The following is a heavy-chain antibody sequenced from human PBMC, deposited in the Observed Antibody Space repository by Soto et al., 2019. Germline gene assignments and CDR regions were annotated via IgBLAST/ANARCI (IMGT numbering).Heavy chain of an antibody. CDR3: ARHSATGLDDILTGYYRPYYYYYYMDV. V-gene: IGHV4-39*01. Sequence: SETQSLTCTVSGGYISSSSYYWGWIRQPPGKGLEWIGSIYYSGSTYYNPSLKSRVTISVDTSKNQFSLKLSSVTAADTAVYYCARHSATGLDDILTGYYRPYYYYYYMDVWGKGTTVTVSS. CDR2: IYYSGST. CDR1: GGYISSSSYY. J-gene: IGHJ6*03. D-gene: IGHD3-9*01.